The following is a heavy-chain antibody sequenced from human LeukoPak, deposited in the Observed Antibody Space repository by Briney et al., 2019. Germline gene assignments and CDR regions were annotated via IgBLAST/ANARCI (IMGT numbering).Heavy chain of an antibody. D-gene: IGHD5-12*01. CDR2: IDHSDSYT. V-gene: IGHV5-10-1*01. CDR3: TRRGYSGDAFDI. CDR1: GYRLTSYW. Sequence: GESLKISCKGSGYRLTSYWISWVRQTPGKGLEWMGRIDHSDSYTKYSPSFQGHVTISADKSISTAYLQWSSLKASDTAMYYCTRRGYSGDAFDIWGQGTMVTVSS. J-gene: IGHJ3*02.